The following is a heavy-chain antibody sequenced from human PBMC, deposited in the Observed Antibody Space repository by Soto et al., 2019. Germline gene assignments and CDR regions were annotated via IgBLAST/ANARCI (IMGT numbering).Heavy chain of an antibody. V-gene: IGHV3-15*01. CDR1: GFTFSDAW. D-gene: IGHD2-8*01. CDR2: IKRKRDGETR. Sequence: EVQLVESGGGLVKPGGSLRLSCAASGFTFSDAWMSWVRQAPGKGLEWVGRIKRKRDGETRDYAAPVKGRFTISRDDSKNELYLQIDSLKNEDTAVYYCTRGPMVYGRERVIDFWGQGTLVTVSS. CDR3: TRGPMVYGRERVIDF. J-gene: IGHJ4*02.